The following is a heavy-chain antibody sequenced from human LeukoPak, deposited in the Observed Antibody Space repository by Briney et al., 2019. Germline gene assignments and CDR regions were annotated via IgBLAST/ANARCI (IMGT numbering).Heavy chain of an antibody. J-gene: IGHJ4*02. Sequence: GGSLRLSCAASGFTFSSYAMSWVRQAPGKGLEWVSAISGSGGSTYYADSVKGRFTISRDNAKNSLYLQMNSLRAEDTAVYYCARVSHDGIVGATERFGFDYWGQGTLVTVSS. V-gene: IGHV3-23*01. CDR3: ARVSHDGIVGATERFGFDY. D-gene: IGHD1-26*01. CDR1: GFTFSSYA. CDR2: ISGSGGST.